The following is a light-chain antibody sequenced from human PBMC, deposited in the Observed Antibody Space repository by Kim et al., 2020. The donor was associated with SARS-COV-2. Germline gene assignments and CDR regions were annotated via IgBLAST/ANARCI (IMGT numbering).Light chain of an antibody. CDR1: QSLSSSY. CDR2: GAT. Sequence: PGERANLSRRDHQSLSSSYLAWYQQKPGQAPKLLLYGATNRATCIPDKFSGSGSGTDFPLTISRLEPEDFAVYYCQQYGSSPPYSFGQGTKLEI. J-gene: IGKJ2*03. V-gene: IGKV3-20*01. CDR3: QQYGSSPPYS.